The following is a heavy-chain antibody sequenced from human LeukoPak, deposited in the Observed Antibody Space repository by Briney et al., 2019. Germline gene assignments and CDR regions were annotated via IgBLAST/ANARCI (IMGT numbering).Heavy chain of an antibody. CDR3: ARVVNGPADY. J-gene: IGHJ4*02. CDR2: IYSGGST. V-gene: IGHV3-53*04. Sequence: AGGSLRLSCAASGFTVSSNYMSWVRQAPGKGLEWVSVIYSGGSTYYADSVKGRFTISRHNSKNTLYLRMNSLRAEDTAVYYCARVVNGPADYWGQGTLVTVSS. D-gene: IGHD2-2*01. CDR1: GFTVSSNY.